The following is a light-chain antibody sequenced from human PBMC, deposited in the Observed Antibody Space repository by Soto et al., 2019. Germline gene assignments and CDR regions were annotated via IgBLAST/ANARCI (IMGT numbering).Light chain of an antibody. V-gene: IGKV3-20*01. CDR1: QSVRSNF. CDR3: QQYGSSPPGT. J-gene: IGKJ1*01. Sequence: EIVLTQSPGTLSLSPGERATLSCRASQSVRSNFLAWYQQKPGQAPRLLIYGASSRATGIPDRFSGSGSGTDFTLTISRLEPEDSAVYYCQQYGSSPPGTFGQGTKVEI. CDR2: GAS.